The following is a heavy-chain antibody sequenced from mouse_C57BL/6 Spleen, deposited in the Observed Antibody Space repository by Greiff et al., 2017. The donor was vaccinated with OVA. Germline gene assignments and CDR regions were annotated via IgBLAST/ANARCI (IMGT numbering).Heavy chain of an antibody. CDR1: GYSFTGYF. J-gene: IGHJ3*01. D-gene: IGHD1-1*01. CDR2: INPYNGDT. V-gene: IGHV1-20*01. CDR3: ARIYGSSLAWFAY. Sequence: EVQLQQSGPELVKPGDSVKISCKASGYSFTGYFMNWVMQSHGKSLEWIGRINPYNGDTFYNQKFKGKATLTVDKSSSTAHMELRSLTSEDSAVYYCARIYGSSLAWFAYWGQGTLVTVSA.